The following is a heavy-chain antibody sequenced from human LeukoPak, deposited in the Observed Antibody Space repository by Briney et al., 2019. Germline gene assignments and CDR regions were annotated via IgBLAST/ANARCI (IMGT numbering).Heavy chain of an antibody. CDR1: GGSMSGFY. Sequence: SETLSLTCTVSGGSMSGFYWTWIRQPPGRELEWIGSIYYSGSSTKYNPSLKSRVTISVDTSKSQFSLNLDSATAADTAVYYCARTSRHFYGSGTNLTPWPAGMDVWGQGTTVTVSS. D-gene: IGHD3-10*01. J-gene: IGHJ6*02. CDR3: ARTSRHFYGSGTNLTPWPAGMDV. V-gene: IGHV4-59*01. CDR2: IYYSGSST.